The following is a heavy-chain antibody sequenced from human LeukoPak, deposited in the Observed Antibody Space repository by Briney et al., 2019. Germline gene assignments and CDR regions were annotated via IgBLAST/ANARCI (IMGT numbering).Heavy chain of an antibody. CDR2: INHSGST. CDR1: GGSFSGYY. CDR3: ARVSSRRLPPTYSYDRKNYFDY. Sequence: SETLSLTCAVYGGSFSGYYWSWIRQPPGKGLEWIGEINHSGSTNYSPSLKSRVTISVDTSKNQFSLRLSSVTAADTAVYYCARVSSRRLPPTYSYDRKNYFDYWGQGTLVTVSS. D-gene: IGHD3-22*01. J-gene: IGHJ4*02. V-gene: IGHV4-34*01.